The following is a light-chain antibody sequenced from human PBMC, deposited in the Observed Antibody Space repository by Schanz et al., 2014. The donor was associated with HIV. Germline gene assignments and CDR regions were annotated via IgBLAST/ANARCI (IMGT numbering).Light chain of an antibody. Sequence: DIVMTQSPDSLAVSLGERATINCKSSQSVLYSSNNKNYLAWYLQKPGQPPKLLIYWASTRESGVPDRFSGSGSGTEFTLTISSLQPSDFTTYYCHHYGSSSFAFGQGTKLEIK. V-gene: IGKV4-1*01. CDR3: HHYGSSSFA. CDR2: WAS. J-gene: IGKJ2*01. CDR1: QSVLYSSNNKNY.